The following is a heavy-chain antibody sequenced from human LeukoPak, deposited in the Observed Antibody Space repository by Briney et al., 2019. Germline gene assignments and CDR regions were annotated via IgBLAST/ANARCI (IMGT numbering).Heavy chain of an antibody. CDR1: GFTVSSNY. CDR3: ARAAGNLDY. J-gene: IGHJ4*02. Sequence: GGSLRLSCAVSGFTVSSNYMSWVRQAPGKGLEWVSVIYSGGSTYYADSVKGRFTISRDNSKNTLYLQMNSLRAEDTAVYYCARAAGNLDYWGQGTLVTVSS. D-gene: IGHD6-13*01. V-gene: IGHV3-53*01. CDR2: IYSGGST.